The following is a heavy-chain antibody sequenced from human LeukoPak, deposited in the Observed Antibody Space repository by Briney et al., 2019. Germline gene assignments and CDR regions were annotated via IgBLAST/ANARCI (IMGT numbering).Heavy chain of an antibody. J-gene: IGHJ4*02. CDR2: ISGTGLTI. CDR1: GFTFSDYY. Sequence: GGSLRLSCAASGFTFSDYYMSWIRQAPGKGLEWVSYISGTGLTIYYADSVKGRFTISRDNAKNSLYLQMNSLRAEDTSVYYCGRDIFTVAGAVDYWGQGTLVTVSS. D-gene: IGHD6-19*01. CDR3: GRDIFTVAGAVDY. V-gene: IGHV3-11*04.